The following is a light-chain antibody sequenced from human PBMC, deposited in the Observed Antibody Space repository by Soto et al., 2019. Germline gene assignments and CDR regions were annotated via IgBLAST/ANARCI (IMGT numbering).Light chain of an antibody. CDR3: ETWDSNTRV. CDR1: SGHSSYI. CDR2: LEGSGSY. J-gene: IGLJ3*02. V-gene: IGLV4-60*02. Sequence: QLVLTQSSSAYASLGSSVKLTCTLSSGHSSYIIAWHQQQPGKAPRYLMKLEGSGSYNKGSGVPDRFSGSTSGADRYLTISILQYEDEADYYCETWDSNTRVFGGGTKLTVL.